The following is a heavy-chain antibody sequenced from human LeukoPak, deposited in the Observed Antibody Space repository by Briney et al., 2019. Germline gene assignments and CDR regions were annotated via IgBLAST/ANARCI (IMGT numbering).Heavy chain of an antibody. Sequence: PGRCLSLSCAPSGFTLSSYRMNWVRQAAGNGLEWVSCISSSSRYIYYANSVTGRFTISRDNAKNSLYLQMNSLRAEDTAVYYCARDDDVVVPAGYYFDYWGQGTLVTVSS. CDR2: ISSSSRYI. D-gene: IGHD2-2*01. J-gene: IGHJ4*02. CDR3: ARDDDVVVPAGYYFDY. CDR1: GFTLSSYR. V-gene: IGHV3-21*01.